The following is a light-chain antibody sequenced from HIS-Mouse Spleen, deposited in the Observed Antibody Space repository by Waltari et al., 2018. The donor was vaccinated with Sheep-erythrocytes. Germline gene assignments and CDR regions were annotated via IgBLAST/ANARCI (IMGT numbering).Light chain of an antibody. V-gene: IGKV1-13*02. CDR2: DAS. CDR1: QGISSA. J-gene: IGKJ1*01. Sequence: GDRVTITCRASQGISSALAWYQQKPGKAPKLLIYDASSLESGVPSRFSGSGSGTDFTLTISSLQPEDFATYYCQQFNIWTFGQGTKVEIK. CDR3: QQFNIWT.